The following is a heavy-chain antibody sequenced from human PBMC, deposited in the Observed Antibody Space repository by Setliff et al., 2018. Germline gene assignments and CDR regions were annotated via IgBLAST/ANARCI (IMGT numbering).Heavy chain of an antibody. V-gene: IGHV1-2*06. J-gene: IGHJ4*02. CDR1: RYTFNDYY. Sequence: ASVKVSCTAFRYTFNDYYIHWVRQTPGQGLEWMGRINPSSGGTDDAQNFLGRVTMTRDTAISTAYMELSRLTSDDTAVYYCARGPVMIVATGYFGYWGQGTLVTVSS. CDR2: INPSSGGT. D-gene: IGHD3-22*01. CDR3: ARGPVMIVATGYFGY.